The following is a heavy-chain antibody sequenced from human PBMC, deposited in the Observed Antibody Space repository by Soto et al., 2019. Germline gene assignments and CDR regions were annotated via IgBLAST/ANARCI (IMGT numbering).Heavy chain of an antibody. CDR2: INHSGST. CDR1: GGSFSGYY. V-gene: IGHV4-34*01. Sequence: PSETQSLTCAVYGGSFSGYYWSWIRQPPGKGLEWIGEINHSGSTNYNPSLKSRVTISVDTSKNQFSLKLSSVTAADTAVYYCARGSSKLGSGPGGYWGQGTLVTVSS. J-gene: IGHJ4*02. CDR3: ARGSSKLGSGPGGY. D-gene: IGHD6-6*01.